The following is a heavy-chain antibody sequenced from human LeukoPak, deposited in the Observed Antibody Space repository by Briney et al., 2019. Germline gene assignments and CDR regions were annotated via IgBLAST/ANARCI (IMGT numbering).Heavy chain of an antibody. CDR2: IDPSDSYT. CDR1: GSSFTSYW. CDR3: GRVEYLPAGAMKWFDL. Sequence: GESLKISLKGSGSSFTSYWISWVRQLPGKGLDWMGRIDPSDSYTNYSPSFQGQLTISADKSIRTGYLQWANLKASDTGIYYCGRVEYLPAGAMKWFDLWGQGNGVSVFS. D-gene: IGHD2-2*01. J-gene: IGHJ5*02. V-gene: IGHV5-10-1*04.